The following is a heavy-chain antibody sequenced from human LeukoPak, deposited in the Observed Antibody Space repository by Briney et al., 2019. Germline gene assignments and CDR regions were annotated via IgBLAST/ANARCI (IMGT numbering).Heavy chain of an antibody. CDR1: GFTFGSYG. CDR2: ISYDGSND. V-gene: IGHV3-30-3*01. D-gene: IGHD1-26*01. CDR3: ARGHYYSPYYYYYGMDV. J-gene: IGHJ6*02. Sequence: GGSLRLSCAASGFTFGSYGMHWVRQAPGKGLEWVAVISYDGSNDYYADSVKGRFTIFRDNSKYTLYLQMNSLTTEDTAVYYCARGHYYSPYYYYYGMDVWGQGTTVTVSS.